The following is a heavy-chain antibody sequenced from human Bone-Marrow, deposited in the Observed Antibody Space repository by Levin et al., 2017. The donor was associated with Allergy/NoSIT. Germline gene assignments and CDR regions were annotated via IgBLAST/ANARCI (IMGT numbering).Heavy chain of an antibody. Sequence: GESLKISCKASGYTFTDYFIHWVRLAPGQGLEWMGWINPNSGDTDSSQHLQGTVTMTRDTSISTAYMEVTSLTCNDTALYCCARISSAAFDMWGQGTVVTVSS. CDR3: ARISSAAFDM. V-gene: IGHV1-2*02. CDR1: GYTFTDYF. CDR2: INPNSGDT. D-gene: IGHD6-19*01. J-gene: IGHJ3*02.